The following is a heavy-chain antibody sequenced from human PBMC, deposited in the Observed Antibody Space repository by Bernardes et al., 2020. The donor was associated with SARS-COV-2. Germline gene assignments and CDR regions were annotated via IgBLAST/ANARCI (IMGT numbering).Heavy chain of an antibody. Sequence: ASVKVSCKVSGYTLTELSMHWVRQAPGKGLEWMGGFDPADGKTIYAQKFQGRVTMTEDTSTDTAYMELSSLRSEDTAVYYCTTDTIPGVVYLDGFDMWGQGTMVTVSS. D-gene: IGHD3-3*01. V-gene: IGHV1-24*01. J-gene: IGHJ3*02. CDR3: TTDTIPGVVYLDGFDM. CDR1: GYTLTELS. CDR2: FDPADGKT.